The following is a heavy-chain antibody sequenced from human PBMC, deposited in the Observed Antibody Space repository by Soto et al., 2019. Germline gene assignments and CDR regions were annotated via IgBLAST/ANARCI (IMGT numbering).Heavy chain of an antibody. CDR2: IIPILGIA. J-gene: IGHJ3*02. CDR3: ARDDGVRQQLVQEGRAFDI. D-gene: IGHD6-13*01. CDR1: GGTFSSYT. Sequence: QVQLVQSGAEVKKPGSSVKVSCKASGGTFSSYTISWVRQAPGQGLEWMGRIIPILGIANYAQKFQGRVTITADKSTSTAYMELSSLRSEDTAVYYCARDDGVRQQLVQEGRAFDIWGQGTMVTVSS. V-gene: IGHV1-69*08.